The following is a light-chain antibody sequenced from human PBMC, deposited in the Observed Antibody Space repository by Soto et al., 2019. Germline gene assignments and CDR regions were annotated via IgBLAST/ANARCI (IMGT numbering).Light chain of an antibody. CDR3: LQDNNYPLT. CDR2: AAS. J-gene: IGKJ4*01. Sequence: AIQLTQSPSSLSASVGDTVTITCRASQGIGNDLGWYQQKSGKAPKLLIYAASNLQSAVPSRFSGSGSGTDFTLTISGLQPEDVATYYCLQDNNYPLTFGGGTKGGYQ. V-gene: IGKV1-6*01. CDR1: QGIGND.